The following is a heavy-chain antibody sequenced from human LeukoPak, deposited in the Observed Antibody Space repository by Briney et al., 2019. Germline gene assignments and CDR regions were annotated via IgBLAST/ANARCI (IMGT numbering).Heavy chain of an antibody. D-gene: IGHD2-15*01. V-gene: IGHV4-34*01. CDR1: GGSFNGYY. J-gene: IGHJ4*02. CDR2: IYHSRDN. Sequence: SETLSLTCAVYGGSFNGYYWSWIRQPPGKGLEGIGEIYHSRDNNYNPSLKSRVTISVNTSKNQFSLKLNSATAADTAAYYCARVNSYSNSYYFDYWGRGTLVTVSS. CDR3: ARVNSYSNSYYFDY.